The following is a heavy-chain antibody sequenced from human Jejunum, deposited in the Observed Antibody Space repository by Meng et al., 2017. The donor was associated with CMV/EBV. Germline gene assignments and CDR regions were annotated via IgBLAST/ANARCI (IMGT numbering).Heavy chain of an antibody. J-gene: IGHJ4*02. CDR3: TRKTPSPFYFDY. CDR2: INPNSGGT. V-gene: IGHV1-2*02. CDR1: GYSFTAYY. Sequence: QVPLVQYGAEVTQPWASVQVSCKASGYSFTAYYIHWVRQAPGQGLEWMGWINPNSGGTNYAQKFQGRVTIPRDTSISTAYMELSSLRSDDTAVYYCTRKTPSPFYFDYWGQGTLVTVSS.